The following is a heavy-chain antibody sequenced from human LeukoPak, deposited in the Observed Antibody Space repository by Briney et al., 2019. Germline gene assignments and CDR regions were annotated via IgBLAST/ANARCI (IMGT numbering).Heavy chain of an antibody. CDR1: GYTFTNYD. V-gene: IGHV1-8*03. CDR3: ARGRSPGTSMEYYYYMDV. J-gene: IGHJ6*03. D-gene: IGHD1-1*01. CDR2: MNPNSGTT. Sequence: ASVKVSCKASGYTFTNYDINWVRQATGQGLEWMGWMNPNSGTTGYAQKFLGRVTITRNTSISTTYMELSSLRSEDTAVYYCARGRSPGTSMEYYYYMDVWGKGTTVIVSS.